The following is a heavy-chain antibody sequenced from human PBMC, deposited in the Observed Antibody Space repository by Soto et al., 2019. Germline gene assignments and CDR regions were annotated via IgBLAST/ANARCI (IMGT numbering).Heavy chain of an antibody. CDR3: ARIYLDKNDVDTAMGSYYYYYYGMDV. J-gene: IGHJ6*02. Sequence: GESLKISCAASGFTFSSYGMHWVRQAPGKGLEWVAVIWYDGSNKYYADSVKGRFTISRDNSKNTLYLQMNSLRAEDTAVYYCARIYLDKNDVDTAMGSYYYYYYGMDVWGQGTTVTVSS. CDR2: IWYDGSNK. D-gene: IGHD5-18*01. CDR1: GFTFSSYG. V-gene: IGHV3-33*01.